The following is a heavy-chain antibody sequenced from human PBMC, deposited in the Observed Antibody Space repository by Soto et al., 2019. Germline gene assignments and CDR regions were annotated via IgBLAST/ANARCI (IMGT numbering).Heavy chain of an antibody. V-gene: IGHV3-23*01. J-gene: IGHJ6*03. Sequence: GGSLRLSCAASGFTFSSYAISWVRPAPGKGLEWVSAISGSGGSTYYADSVKGRFTISRDNSKNTLYLQMNSLRAEDTAVYYCAKEGRVVPAATYYYYMEGWGKGSTVTVSS. CDR2: ISGSGGST. D-gene: IGHD2-2*01. CDR1: GFTFSSYA. CDR3: AKEGRVVPAATYYYYMEG.